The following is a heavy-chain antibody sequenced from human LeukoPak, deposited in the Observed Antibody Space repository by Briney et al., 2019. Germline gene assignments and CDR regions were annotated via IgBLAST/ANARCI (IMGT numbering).Heavy chain of an antibody. CDR2: IHISGST. V-gene: IGHV4-4*07. CDR1: GASISNYY. J-gene: IGHJ4*02. CDR3: ARERSTTVNMYHFDS. D-gene: IGHD4-11*01. Sequence: SETLSLTCTVSGASISNYYWNWIRQPAGKGLEWIGRIHISGSTNYNPSLKSRVTMSLDTSTNQFSLKLSSVTAAGTAVYYCARERSTTVNMYHFDSWGQGTLVTVSS.